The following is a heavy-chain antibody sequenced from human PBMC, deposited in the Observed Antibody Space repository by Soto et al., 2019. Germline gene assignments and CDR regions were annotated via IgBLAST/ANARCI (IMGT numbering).Heavy chain of an antibody. Sequence: QVQLVQSGAEVKKPGASVKVSCKASGYTFTSYDINWVRQATGQGLEWMGWMNPNSGNTGYAQKFQGRVTMTRNTYIRTAYMELSSLRSEDTAVYYCARGGYGDYVIGSDFDYWGQGTLVTVSS. V-gene: IGHV1-8*01. CDR1: GYTFTSYD. CDR2: MNPNSGNT. J-gene: IGHJ4*02. D-gene: IGHD4-17*01. CDR3: ARGGYGDYVIGSDFDY.